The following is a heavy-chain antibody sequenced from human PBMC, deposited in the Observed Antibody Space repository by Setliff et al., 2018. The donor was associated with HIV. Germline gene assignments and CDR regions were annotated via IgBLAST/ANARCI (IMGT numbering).Heavy chain of an antibody. CDR1: GVSISSTNYY. J-gene: IGHJ5*02. D-gene: IGHD2-2*01. Sequence: PSETLSLTCTVSGVSISSTNYYWGWIRQPPGKGLEWIGTIYYSGSTYYNPSLKSRVTISVDTSKNQFSLKLSSVTAADTAVYYCARHSPTYCSGTSCYDNWFDPWGQGTLVTVS. CDR3: ARHSPTYCSGTSCYDNWFDP. V-gene: IGHV4-39*01. CDR2: IYYSGST.